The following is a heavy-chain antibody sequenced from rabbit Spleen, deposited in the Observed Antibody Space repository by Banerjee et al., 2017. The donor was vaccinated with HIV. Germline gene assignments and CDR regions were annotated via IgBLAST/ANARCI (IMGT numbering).Heavy chain of an antibody. J-gene: IGHJ4*01. CDR3: ARDAAGREDFNL. Sequence: QSLEESGGDLVKPGASLTLTCTASGLDFSSSDYICWVRQAPGKGLEWIACIDVSRSGNTHYASWAKGRITISKASSTTVTLQMTSLTAADTATYFCARDAAGREDFNLWGPGTLVTVS. V-gene: IGHV1S40*01. CDR2: IDVSRSGNT. D-gene: IGHD4-2*01. CDR1: GLDFSSSDY.